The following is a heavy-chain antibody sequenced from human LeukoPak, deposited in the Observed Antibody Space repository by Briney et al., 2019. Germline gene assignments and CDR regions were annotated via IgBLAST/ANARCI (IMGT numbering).Heavy chain of an antibody. CDR3: ARGGMVRGAPNYYYYYGMDV. CDR2: INPNSGGT. V-gene: IGHV1-2*02. CDR1: GYTFTGYY. Sequence: ASVKVSCKASGYTFTGYYMHWVRQAPGQGLEWMGWINPNSGGTNYAQKFQGRVTMTRDTSISAAYMELSRLRSDDTAVYYCARGGMVRGAPNYYYYYGMDVWGQGTTVTVSS. J-gene: IGHJ6*02. D-gene: IGHD3-10*01.